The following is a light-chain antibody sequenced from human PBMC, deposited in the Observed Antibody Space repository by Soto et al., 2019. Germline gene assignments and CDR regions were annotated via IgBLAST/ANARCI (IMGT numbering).Light chain of an antibody. CDR3: QQYGSPPRT. CDR2: AAT. Sequence: EIVLTQSPGTLSLSPGERATLCCRASQSVTSNYVAWFQQKLGQAPRLXIYAATSRAAGVPDRFSGSGSETHGTLTINRLELEDFAVYYCQQYGSPPRTFGQGTKVDIK. CDR1: QSVTSNY. V-gene: IGKV3-20*01. J-gene: IGKJ1*01.